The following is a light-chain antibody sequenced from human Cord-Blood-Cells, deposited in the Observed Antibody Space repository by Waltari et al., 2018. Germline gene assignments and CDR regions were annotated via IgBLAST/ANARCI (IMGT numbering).Light chain of an antibody. CDR1: RSVSSSY. V-gene: IGKV3-20*01. CDR3: QQYGSSPP. Sequence: IVLTQSPGPLSLSPGERATLSCRASRSVSSSYLAWYQQKPGQAPRLLIYGASSRATGIPDRFSGSGSGTDFTLTISRLEPEDFAVYYCQQYGSSPPFGPGTKVDIK. J-gene: IGKJ3*01. CDR2: GAS.